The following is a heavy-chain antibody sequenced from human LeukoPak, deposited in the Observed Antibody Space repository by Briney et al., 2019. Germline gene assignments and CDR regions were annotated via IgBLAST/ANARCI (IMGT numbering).Heavy chain of an antibody. Sequence: SVKASCKASGGTFSSYAISWVRQAPGQGLGWMGGIIPIFGTANYAQKFQGRVTITADKSTSTAYMELSSLRSEDTAVYYCARTHEHVIYASGSYSFSKAMDVWGKGTTVTVSS. D-gene: IGHD3-10*01. V-gene: IGHV1-69*06. J-gene: IGHJ6*03. CDR2: IIPIFGTA. CDR1: GGTFSSYA. CDR3: ARTHEHVIYASGSYSFSKAMDV.